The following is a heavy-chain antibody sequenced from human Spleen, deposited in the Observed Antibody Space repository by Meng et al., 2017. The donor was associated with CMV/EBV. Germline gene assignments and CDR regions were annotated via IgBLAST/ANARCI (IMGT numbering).Heavy chain of an antibody. Sequence: FTFRSYAMHWVRQAPGKGLEWVAVISYDGSNKYYADSVKGRFTISRDNSKNTLYLQMNSLRAEDTAVYYCAGYCSSTSCYWPDYWGQGTLVTVSS. CDR1: FTFRSYA. V-gene: IGHV3-30*04. D-gene: IGHD2-2*01. CDR3: AGYCSSTSCYWPDY. CDR2: ISYDGSNK. J-gene: IGHJ4*02.